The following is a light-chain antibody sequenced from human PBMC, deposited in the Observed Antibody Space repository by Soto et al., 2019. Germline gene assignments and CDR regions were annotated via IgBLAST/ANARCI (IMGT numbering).Light chain of an antibody. J-gene: IGKJ1*01. V-gene: IGKV3-20*01. CDR3: QQYGSSPGT. CDR1: QSVSSTY. Sequence: EIVLTQSPGTLSLSPGERATLSCRASQSVSSTYLAWYQQKPGQAPRLLIYCASSSATGIPDRFSGSGSGTDFTLTISRLEPEDLAVYYCQQYGSSPGTFGQGTKVELK. CDR2: CAS.